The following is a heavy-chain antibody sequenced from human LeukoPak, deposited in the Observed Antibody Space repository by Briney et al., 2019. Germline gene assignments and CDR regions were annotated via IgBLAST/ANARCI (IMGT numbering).Heavy chain of an antibody. CDR2: ISGSGGST. J-gene: IGHJ4*02. V-gene: IGHV3-23*01. Sequence: GGSLRLSCAASGFTFSSYAMRWVRQAPGKGLEWVSAISGSGGSTFYADSVKGRFTISRDNSKNTLYLQMNSLRAEDTAVYYCAKDIVVVTAMHFDYWGQGTLVTVSS. CDR3: AKDIVVVTAMHFDY. CDR1: GFTFSSYA. D-gene: IGHD2-21*02.